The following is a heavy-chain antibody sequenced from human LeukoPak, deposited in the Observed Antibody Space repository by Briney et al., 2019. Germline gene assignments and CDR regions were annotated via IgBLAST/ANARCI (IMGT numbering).Heavy chain of an antibody. D-gene: IGHD3-22*01. Sequence: SGPTLVKPSQTLTLTCTFSGFSLCTSGVGADWIRQPPGKALEWLSLIYWNDDKRYSPSLKSRLTITKDTSKNQVVLTMTNMDPVDTATYYCAHRAITMIEDWFDPWGQGTLVTVSS. CDR3: AHRAITMIEDWFDP. CDR1: GFSLCTSGVG. J-gene: IGHJ5*02. V-gene: IGHV2-5*01. CDR2: IYWNDDK.